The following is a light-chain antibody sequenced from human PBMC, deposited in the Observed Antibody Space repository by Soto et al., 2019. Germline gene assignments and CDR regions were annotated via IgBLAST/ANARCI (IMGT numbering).Light chain of an antibody. V-gene: IGKV3-20*01. CDR2: RAS. Sequence: IVLTQSPGTLSLSPGETATLSCTASRSVSSNYLAWYQQRPGQDPRLLINRASNRATGIPDRFTGSGSGTDFTLTINRLEPADFAVYYCQHYGSSPRTFGQGTKVDI. J-gene: IGKJ1*01. CDR3: QHYGSSPRT. CDR1: RSVSSNY.